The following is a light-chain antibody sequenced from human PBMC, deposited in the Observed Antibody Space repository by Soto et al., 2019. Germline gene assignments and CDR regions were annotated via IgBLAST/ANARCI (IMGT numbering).Light chain of an antibody. CDR1: SSDVGGYKY. V-gene: IGLV2-14*01. CDR2: EVS. J-gene: IGLJ1*01. CDR3: TSKTSTSPYV. Sequence: ALTQPASVSGSPGQSIAISCTGTSSDVGGYKYVSWYQQHPGKAPKFLIYEVSNRPSGVSSRFSGSKSGNTASLTISGLQAEDEADYYCTSKTSTSPYVFGTGTKVTVL.